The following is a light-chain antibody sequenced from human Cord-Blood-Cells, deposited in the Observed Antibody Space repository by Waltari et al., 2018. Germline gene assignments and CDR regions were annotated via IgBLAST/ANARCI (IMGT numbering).Light chain of an antibody. V-gene: IGKV3-11*01. CDR3: QQRSNWPYT. CDR2: DAS. CDR1: QSVSSY. J-gene: IGKJ2*01. Sequence: DIVLTQSPATLSLSPGERATLPCRASQSVSSYLAWYHQKPGQAPRLLIYDASNRATGIPARFSGSGSGTDFTLTISSLEPEDFAVYYCQQRSNWPYTFGQGTKLEIK.